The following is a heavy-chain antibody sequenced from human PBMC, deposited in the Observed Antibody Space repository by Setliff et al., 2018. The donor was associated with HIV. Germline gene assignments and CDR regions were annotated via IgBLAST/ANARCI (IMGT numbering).Heavy chain of an antibody. CDR3: ATPRGLYSSSG. CDR2: IRTKAYRGTT. V-gene: IGHV3-49*03. CDR1: GFTFGDYP. D-gene: IGHD6-13*01. Sequence: GGSLRLSCTTSGFTFGDYPMGWFRQAPGKGLEWVSFIRTKAYRGTTEYAASVEGRFSISRDDSKSIAYLQMNSLRVEDTAVYYCATPRGLYSSSGWGQGTLVTVSS. J-gene: IGHJ4*02.